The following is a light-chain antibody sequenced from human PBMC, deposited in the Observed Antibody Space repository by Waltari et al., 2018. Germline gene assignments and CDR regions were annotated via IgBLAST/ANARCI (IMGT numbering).Light chain of an antibody. CDR1: NSNLGTNT. J-gene: IGLJ2*01. CDR2: TNY. V-gene: IGLV1-44*01. Sequence: QSGLTQPPSASGTPGQRVTISCSGSNSNLGTNTVNWYQMLPGTAPKLLIYTNYQRPSGVPDRFSASKSGTSASLAITGLQSEDEALYYCAAWDDTLNGPVFGGGTQVTVL. CDR3: AAWDDTLNGPV.